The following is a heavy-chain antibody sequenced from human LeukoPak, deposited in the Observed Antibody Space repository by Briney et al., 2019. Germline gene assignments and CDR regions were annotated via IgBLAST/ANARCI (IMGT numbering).Heavy chain of an antibody. V-gene: IGHV3-23*01. CDR1: GFTFSNYA. CDR3: TSGLSVRRSNNTPVDY. J-gene: IGHJ4*02. D-gene: IGHD1-1*01. CDR2: ISGSGDST. Sequence: GGSLRLSCATSGFTFSNYAMSWVRQAPGKGLEWVSGISGSGDSTNYAESVKGRFTISRDDSKNTAYLQMNSLKAEDTAVYYCTSGLSVRRSNNTPVDYWGQGTLVTVSS.